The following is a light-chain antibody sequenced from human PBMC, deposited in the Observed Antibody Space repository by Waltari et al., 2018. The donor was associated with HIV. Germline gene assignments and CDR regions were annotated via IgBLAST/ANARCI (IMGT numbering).Light chain of an antibody. Sequence: DIVMTQSPDFLAVSLGERATINCKSSQSVLYNSNNKNFLAWYQQKPGQPPQLLIYWASTRESGVPDRFSGSGSGTDFTLTISSLQAEDVAIYYCQQYYESYSFDQGTKVEIK. CDR2: WAS. CDR3: QQYYESYS. CDR1: QSVLYNSNNKNF. J-gene: IGKJ2*03. V-gene: IGKV4-1*01.